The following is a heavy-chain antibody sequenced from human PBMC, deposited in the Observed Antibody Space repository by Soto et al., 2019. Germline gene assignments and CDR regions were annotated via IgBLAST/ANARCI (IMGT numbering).Heavy chain of an antibody. V-gene: IGHV1-18*04. CDR1: GYTFTSYG. D-gene: IGHD6-19*01. Sequence: ASVKVSCKASGYTFTSYGISWVRQAPGQGLEWMGWISAYNGNTNYAQKLQGRVTMTTDTSTSTAYMELRSLRSDDTAVYYCARVFYEIAVAGNWFDPWGQGTLVTVSS. J-gene: IGHJ5*02. CDR2: ISAYNGNT. CDR3: ARVFYEIAVAGNWFDP.